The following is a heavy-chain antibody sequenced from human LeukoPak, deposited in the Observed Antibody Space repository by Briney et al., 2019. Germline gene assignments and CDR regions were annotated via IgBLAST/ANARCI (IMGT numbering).Heavy chain of an antibody. CDR1: GFTVSSNY. Sequence: GGSLRLSCAASGFTVSSNYMSSVRQAPGKGLEWVSVLYSGGSTYYADSVKGRFAISRDNSKNTLYLQMNSLRAEDTAVYYCARAAGEKYFQHWGQGTLVTVSS. J-gene: IGHJ1*01. CDR2: LYSGGST. CDR3: ARAAGEKYFQH. D-gene: IGHD6-13*01. V-gene: IGHV3-66*01.